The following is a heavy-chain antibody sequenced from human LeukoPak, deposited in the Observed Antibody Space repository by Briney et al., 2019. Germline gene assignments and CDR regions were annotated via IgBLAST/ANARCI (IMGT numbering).Heavy chain of an antibody. CDR3: ATAYYDFWSGYWNAPRDAFDI. V-gene: IGHV4-34*01. D-gene: IGHD3-3*01. CDR2: INHSGST. CDR1: GGSFSGYY. Sequence: KPSETLSLTCAVYGGSFSGYYWSWIRQPPGKGLEWIGEINHSGSTNYNPSLKSRVTISVDTSKNQFSLKLSSVTAADTAVYYCATAYYDFWSGYWNAPRDAFDIWGQGTMVTVSS. J-gene: IGHJ3*02.